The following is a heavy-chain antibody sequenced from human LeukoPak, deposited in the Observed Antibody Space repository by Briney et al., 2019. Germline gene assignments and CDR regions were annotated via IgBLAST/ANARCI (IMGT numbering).Heavy chain of an antibody. D-gene: IGHD3-3*01. CDR3: ARGSTYYDFWSGKNWFDP. Sequence: SVKVSCKASGGTSSSYAISWVRQAPGQGLEWMGRIIPILGIANYAQKFQGRVTITADKSTSTAYMELSSLRSEDTAVYYCARGSTYYDFWSGKNWFDPWGQGTLVTVSS. CDR1: GGTSSSYA. V-gene: IGHV1-69*04. CDR2: IIPILGIA. J-gene: IGHJ5*02.